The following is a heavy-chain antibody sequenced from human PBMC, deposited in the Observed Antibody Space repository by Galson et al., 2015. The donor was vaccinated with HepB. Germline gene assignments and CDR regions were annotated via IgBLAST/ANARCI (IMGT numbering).Heavy chain of an antibody. CDR3: AKDAPTWYSSRYYHFDY. J-gene: IGHJ4*02. Sequence: SLRLSCAASGFTFSDYGLHWVRQAPGQGLEWVAFVSFDGSNTYYADSVKGRFTISRDTSNNTLYLHMNSLRPEDTAVYYCAKDAPTWYSSRYYHFDYWGQGALVTVSS. CDR1: GFTFSDYG. CDR2: VSFDGSNT. V-gene: IGHV3-30*18. D-gene: IGHD1-26*01.